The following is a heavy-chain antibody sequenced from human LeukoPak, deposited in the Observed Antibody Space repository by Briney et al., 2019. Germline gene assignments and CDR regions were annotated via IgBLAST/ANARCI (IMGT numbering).Heavy chain of an antibody. V-gene: IGHV3-53*01. CDR3: AKNMGYGGNSAFDI. J-gene: IGHJ3*02. CDR2: IYSGVST. D-gene: IGHD4-23*01. CDR1: GFTVSSNY. Sequence: PGGSLRLSCAASGFTVSSNYMSWVRQAPGKGLEWVSVIYSGVSTYYADSVKGRFTISRDNSKNTLYVQMNSLRAEDTAVYYCAKNMGYGGNSAFDIWGQGTMVTVSS.